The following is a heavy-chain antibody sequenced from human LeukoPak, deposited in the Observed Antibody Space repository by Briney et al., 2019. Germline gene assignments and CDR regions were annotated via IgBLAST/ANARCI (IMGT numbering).Heavy chain of an antibody. V-gene: IGHV3-73*01. CDR2: IRSKANSYAT. CDR1: GFTFSGSA. D-gene: IGHD6-19*01. Sequence: PGGSLRLSCAASGFTFSGSAMHWVRQASGKGLEWVGRIRSKANSYATAYAASVKGRFTISRDDSKNTAYLQMNSLRAEDTAVYYCAKAVAGYDAFDIWGQGTMVTVSS. J-gene: IGHJ3*02. CDR3: AKAVAGYDAFDI.